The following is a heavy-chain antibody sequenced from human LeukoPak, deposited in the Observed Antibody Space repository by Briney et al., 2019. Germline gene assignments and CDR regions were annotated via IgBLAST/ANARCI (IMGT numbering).Heavy chain of an antibody. J-gene: IGHJ5*02. Sequence: ASVKVSCKASRHTFTVYHVHWVRQAPGQGLEWMGWINPDSGVTNYAQNLQARVTMTRDTSISTVFLDLSSLRSDDTADYYCALVTSGNWWFDPWGQGTLVTVSS. D-gene: IGHD2-21*02. CDR2: INPDSGVT. CDR1: RHTFTVYH. CDR3: ALVTSGNWWFDP. V-gene: IGHV1-2*02.